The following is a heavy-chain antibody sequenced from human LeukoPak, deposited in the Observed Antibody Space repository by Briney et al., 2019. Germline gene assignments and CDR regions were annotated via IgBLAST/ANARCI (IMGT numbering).Heavy chain of an antibody. Sequence: GGSLRLSCAASGFTFSSYPMHWVRQAPGKGLEWVAVISNDGSNKYYTDSVKGRFTVSRDNSKNTLYLQMNSLRAEDTAVYYCARGGYWGQGTLVTVSS. V-gene: IGHV3-30*04. J-gene: IGHJ4*02. CDR3: ARGGY. CDR2: ISNDGSNK. CDR1: GFTFSSYP.